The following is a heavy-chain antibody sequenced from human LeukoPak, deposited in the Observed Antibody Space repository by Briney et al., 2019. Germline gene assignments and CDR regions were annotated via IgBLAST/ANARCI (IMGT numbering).Heavy chain of an antibody. CDR3: ARESIAARPGWYYYYGMDV. Sequence: SETLSLTCTVTGGSISSYYWSWIRQPPGKGLEWIGYIYYSGSTNYNPSLKSRVTISVDTSKNQFSLKLSSVTAADTAVYYCARESIAARPGWYYYYGMDVWGQGTTVTVSS. J-gene: IGHJ6*02. CDR1: GGSISSYY. V-gene: IGHV4-59*01. CDR2: IYYSGST. D-gene: IGHD6-6*01.